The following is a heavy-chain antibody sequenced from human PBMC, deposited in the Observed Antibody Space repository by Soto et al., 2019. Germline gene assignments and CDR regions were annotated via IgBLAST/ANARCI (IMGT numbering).Heavy chain of an antibody. D-gene: IGHD6-13*01. J-gene: IGHJ2*01. CDR3: TKGGYSSPTYWYFDF. CDR1: GFNFSAYA. V-gene: IGHV3-23*01. CDR2: IRGGGGST. Sequence: EVQLLESGGGLVQPGGSLRLSCAASGFNFSAYAMSWVRQTPGKGLEWVSTIRGGGGSTYYADSVKGRFTISRDNSKHTLYLQASSVSAEDTAVYYCTKGGYSSPTYWYFDFWGRGTLVTVSS.